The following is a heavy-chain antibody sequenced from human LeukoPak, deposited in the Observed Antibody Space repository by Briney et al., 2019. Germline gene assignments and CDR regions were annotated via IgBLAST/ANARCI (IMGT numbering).Heavy chain of an antibody. V-gene: IGHV1-18*01. Sequence: AASVKVSCKASGYTFTSYGISWVRQAPGQGLEWMGWISAYNGNTNYAQKLQGRVTMTTDTSTSTAYMELRSLRSDDTAVYYCARVVYDSRGYYSGAFDYWGQGTLVTVSS. D-gene: IGHD3-22*01. CDR2: ISAYNGNT. J-gene: IGHJ4*02. CDR3: ARVVYDSRGYYSGAFDY. CDR1: GYTFTSYG.